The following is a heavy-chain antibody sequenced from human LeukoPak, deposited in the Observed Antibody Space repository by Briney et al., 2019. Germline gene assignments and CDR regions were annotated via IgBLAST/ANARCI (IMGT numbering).Heavy chain of an antibody. CDR2: IYPGDSDT. J-gene: IGHJ3*02. V-gene: IGHV5-51*01. CDR3: ARQGGTVDIVATVTRRKSDAFDI. CDR1: GYRFTSYW. D-gene: IGHD5-12*01. Sequence: PGESLKISCKGSGYRFTSYWIGWVRQVPGKGLEWMGSIYPGDSDTRYSPSFQGQVTISADKSISTAYLQWSSLKASDTAMYYCARQGGTVDIVATVTRRKSDAFDISGQGTMVTVSS.